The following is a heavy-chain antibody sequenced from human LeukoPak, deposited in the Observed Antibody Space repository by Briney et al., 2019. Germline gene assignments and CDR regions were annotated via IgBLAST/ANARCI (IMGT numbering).Heavy chain of an antibody. CDR3: ATTAAARTGYFEY. CDR2: TYYRSKWYS. V-gene: IGHV6-1*01. J-gene: IGHJ4*01. CDR1: GDSVSSNSAA. Sequence: SQTLSLTCAISGDSVSSNSAAWHRIRQSPSRGLEWLGRTYYRSKWYSDYAVSLKSRITINPDTSKNQFSLQLNSLTPEDTAVYYCATTAAARTGYFEYWGQGTLVTVSS. D-gene: IGHD6-13*01.